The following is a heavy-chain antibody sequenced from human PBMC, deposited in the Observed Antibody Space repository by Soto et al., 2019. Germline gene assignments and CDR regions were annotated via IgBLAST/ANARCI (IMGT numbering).Heavy chain of an antibody. Sequence: EVQLVESGGGLVKPGGSLRLSCAASGFTFSTYSMNWVRQAPGKGLEWVSSISSSSSYIYYADSVKGRFTISRDNAKNSLDLQRNSRRAEDTADYSCARYDSSGYYWPYYYCGMDGWGQGTTVTVSS. J-gene: IGHJ6*02. CDR3: ARYDSSGYYWPYYYCGMDG. CDR2: ISSSSSYI. CDR1: GFTFSTYS. D-gene: IGHD3-22*01. V-gene: IGHV3-21*01.